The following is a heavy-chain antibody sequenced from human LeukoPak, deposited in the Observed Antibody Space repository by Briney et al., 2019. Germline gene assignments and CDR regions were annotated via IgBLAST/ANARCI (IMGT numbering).Heavy chain of an antibody. CDR1: GGSISGSSYH. D-gene: IGHD5-18*01. J-gene: IGHJ4*02. CDR3: APTYSYTRGVYDY. Sequence: SETLSLTCTVSGGSISGSSYHWGWIRQPPGKGLEWIGSINYSWHTYYNPSLESRVTISVDSSKNQFSLKVTSVTAADTALYYCAPTYSYTRGVYDYWVPGTLVTVSS. CDR2: INYSWHT. V-gene: IGHV4-39*01.